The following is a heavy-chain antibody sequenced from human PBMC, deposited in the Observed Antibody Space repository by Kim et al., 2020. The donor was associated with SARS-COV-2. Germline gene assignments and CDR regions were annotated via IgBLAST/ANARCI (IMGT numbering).Heavy chain of an antibody. CDR2: ISHSGAGT. CDR3: AQRVYGVY. J-gene: IGHJ4*02. CDR1: GFTFSNYD. V-gene: IGHV3-23*01. D-gene: IGHD6-6*01. Sequence: GGSLRLSCAASGFTFSNYDMNWVHQAPGKGLECVSTISHSGAGTYYADSVKGRFTISRDNSKNTLYLQMNNLRAEDTAIYYCAQRVYGVYWGQGTLVTVSS.